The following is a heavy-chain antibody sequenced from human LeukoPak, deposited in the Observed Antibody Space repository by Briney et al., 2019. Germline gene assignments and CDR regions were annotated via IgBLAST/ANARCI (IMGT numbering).Heavy chain of an antibody. V-gene: IGHV3-48*04. CDR3: ARSYYDSSGFYGRHYYYGMDV. D-gene: IGHD3-22*01. Sequence: GGSLRLSCAASGFTFSSYWMNWVRQAPGKGLEWVSYISSSGSTIYYADSVKGRFTISRDNAKNSLYLQMNSLRAEDTAVYCCARSYYDSSGFYGRHYYYGMDVWGQGTTVTVSS. CDR2: ISSSGSTI. J-gene: IGHJ6*02. CDR1: GFTFSSYW.